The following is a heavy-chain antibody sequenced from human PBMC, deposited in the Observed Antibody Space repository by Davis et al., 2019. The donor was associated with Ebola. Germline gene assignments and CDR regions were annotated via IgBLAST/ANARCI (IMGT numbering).Heavy chain of an antibody. D-gene: IGHD2-2*01. CDR3: ATRDTSSNCFGFYP. CDR1: GFTFSPNA. V-gene: IGHV3-23*01. CDR2: IGTSSDP. J-gene: IGHJ5*02. Sequence: GESLKISCAASGFTFSPNAMRWLRQAPGKGLEWVSTIGTSSDPYYADSVRGRLTISRDNFKNTVYLQMDSLRADDTAVYYCATRDTSSNCFGFYPWGQGTLVTVSS.